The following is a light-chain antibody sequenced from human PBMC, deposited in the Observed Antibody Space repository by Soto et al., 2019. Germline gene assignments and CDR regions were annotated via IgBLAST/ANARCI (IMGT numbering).Light chain of an antibody. CDR1: QSISTY. CDR2: GAS. CDR3: QHSYNTPRT. Sequence: DIQMTQSPSSLSASVGDGVTITCRASQSISTYLNWYQQKPGKAPKLLIYGASSLQSGVPSRFSGSGSGTDFTLAISSLQPEDFATYYCQHSYNTPRTFGQGTKVEIK. V-gene: IGKV1-39*01. J-gene: IGKJ1*01.